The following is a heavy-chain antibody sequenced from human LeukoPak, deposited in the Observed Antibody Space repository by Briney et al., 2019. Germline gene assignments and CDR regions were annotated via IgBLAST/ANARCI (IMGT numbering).Heavy chain of an antibody. CDR2: VSYDASNK. Sequence: PGRSLRLSCAASGFTFSNYGMHWVRQAPGKGLEGGAVVSYDASNKYYADSVKGRFTISRDNSKNTLYLQMNSLRAEDMAVYYCAKGIGGVIGFYFDYWGQGNLVTVSS. J-gene: IGHJ4*02. D-gene: IGHD3-16*02. V-gene: IGHV3-30*18. CDR1: GFTFSNYG. CDR3: AKGIGGVIGFYFDY.